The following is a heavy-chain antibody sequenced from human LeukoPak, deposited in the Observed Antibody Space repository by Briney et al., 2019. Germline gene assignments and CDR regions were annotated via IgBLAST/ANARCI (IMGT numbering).Heavy chain of an antibody. J-gene: IGHJ4*02. CDR1: GFIFSSYA. Sequence: GGSLRLSCATSGFIFSSYAMSWVRQAPGKGLEWVSTISDGGGSTFYADSVKGRFTISRDSSKNTLYLQMNSLRAKDTSIYYCAKEKYYFDSGGYPISPFAYWGQGTLVTVSS. CDR3: AKEKYYFDSGGYPISPFAY. CDR2: ISDGGGST. D-gene: IGHD3-22*01. V-gene: IGHV3-23*01.